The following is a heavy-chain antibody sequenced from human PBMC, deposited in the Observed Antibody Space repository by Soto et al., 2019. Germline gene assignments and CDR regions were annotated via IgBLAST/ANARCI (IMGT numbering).Heavy chain of an antibody. D-gene: IGHD5-12*01. CDR1: GGSISSGGYS. CDR3: AAGGGLPRYF. V-gene: IGHV4-30-2*01. Sequence: QLQLQESGSGLVKPSQTLSLTCAVSGGSISSGGYSWSWIRQPPGKGLEWIGYIYHSGSTYYNPSLKSRVTISVDRSKNQFSLKLSSVTAEDTAVYYCAAGGGLPRYFWGQGTLVTVSS. J-gene: IGHJ4*02. CDR2: IYHSGST.